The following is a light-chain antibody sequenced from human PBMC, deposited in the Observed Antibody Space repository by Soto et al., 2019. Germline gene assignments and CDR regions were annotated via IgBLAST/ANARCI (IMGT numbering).Light chain of an antibody. CDR1: QSVSSSY. CDR3: QQYGSSPGIT. J-gene: IGKJ4*01. Sequence: EIVLTQSPGTLSVSPGERSTLSSGPSQSVSSSYLAWYQQKPGQSPRLPIYGASSRATGIPDRFSGSGSGTDFTPTIRRLEPEDSAVYYCQQYGSSPGITFGGGTKVDI. CDR2: GAS. V-gene: IGKV3-20*01.